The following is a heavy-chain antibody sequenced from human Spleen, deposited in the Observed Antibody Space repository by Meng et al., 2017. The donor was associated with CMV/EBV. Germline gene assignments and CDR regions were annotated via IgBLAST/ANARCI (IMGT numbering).Heavy chain of an antibody. D-gene: IGHD5-24*01. V-gene: IGHV4-61*01. CDR1: GCSVSSGSCY. J-gene: IGHJ5*02. Sequence: SGCSVSSGSCYWSWIRQPPGKGLEWIGYIYYSGSTNYNPSLKSRVTISVDTSKNQFSLKLSSVTAADTAVYYCARVMTTSGGGFDPWGQGTLVTVSS. CDR3: ARVMTTSGGGFDP. CDR2: IYYSGST.